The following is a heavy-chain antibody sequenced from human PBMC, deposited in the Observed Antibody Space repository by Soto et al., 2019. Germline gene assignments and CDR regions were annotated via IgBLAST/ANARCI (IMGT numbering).Heavy chain of an antibody. CDR2: IYYSGST. J-gene: IGHJ4*02. V-gene: IGHV4-59*01. CDR1: DGSMSTYY. D-gene: IGHD1-26*01. Sequence: QVQLQESGPGLVKPSETLSLSCTLSDGSMSTYYWNWIRQSPGKGLEWIGYIYYSGSTNYNPPLKSRGTISIDTSKNQFSLNLKSVTAADTAVYFCARGRTVGGLFDYWGQGKLVIVSS. CDR3: ARGRTVGGLFDY.